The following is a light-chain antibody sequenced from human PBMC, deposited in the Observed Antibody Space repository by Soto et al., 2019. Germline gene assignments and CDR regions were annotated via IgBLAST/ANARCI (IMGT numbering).Light chain of an antibody. J-gene: IGKJ1*01. CDR2: GAS. CDR1: QSVMSNY. V-gene: IGKV3-20*01. CDR3: QQFGASLTWT. Sequence: EVVLTQSPGSLSLSPGERATLSCRASQSVMSNYLSWYQQKPGQPPRLLIYGASSRATGIPDRFSGSGSGTDFTLTISRLEPEDFAVYYCQQFGASLTWTFGQGTQVDI.